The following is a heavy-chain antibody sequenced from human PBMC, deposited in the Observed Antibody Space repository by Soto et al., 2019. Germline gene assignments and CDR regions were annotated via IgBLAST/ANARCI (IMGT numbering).Heavy chain of an antibody. Sequence: EVQLVESGGGLVQPGGSLRLSCAASGFTFSSYSMNWVRQAPGKGLEWVSYISSSSSTIYYADSVKGRFSISRDNAKNSLYLQMNSLRGEDTAVYYCARAGSSDWLSFDYWGQGTLVTVSS. CDR2: ISSSSSTI. CDR1: GFTFSSYS. J-gene: IGHJ4*02. V-gene: IGHV3-48*01. D-gene: IGHD3-10*01. CDR3: ARAGSSDWLSFDY.